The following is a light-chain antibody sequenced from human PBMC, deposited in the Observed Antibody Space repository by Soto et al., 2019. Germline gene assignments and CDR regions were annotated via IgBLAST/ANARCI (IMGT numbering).Light chain of an antibody. CDR3: QHYDTSPLYT. CDR2: GAS. J-gene: IGKJ5*01. V-gene: IGKV3-20*01. Sequence: EITLTQSPGTLSLSLVDRATLSFRASQSISSTYLAWYQQKPGQAPRLLIYGASSRATGIPDRFSGSGSGTDFTLTISRLEPEDFVVYYCQHYDTSPLYTFGQGTRLEI. CDR1: QSISSTY.